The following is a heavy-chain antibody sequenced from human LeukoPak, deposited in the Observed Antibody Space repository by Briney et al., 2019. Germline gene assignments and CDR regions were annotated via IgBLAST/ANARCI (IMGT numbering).Heavy chain of an antibody. CDR2: INQEGSGK. J-gene: IGHJ4*02. CDR3: AREGYHFVPGGAY. Sequence: GGSLRLSCEASGFTFSSYWMSWVRQAPGKGLEWVADINQEGSGKSYVDSVKGGFTISRDNANSSLFLQMDSLRAEDTAVSYCAREGYHFVPGGAYWGQGTLVTVSS. CDR1: GFTFSSYW. V-gene: IGHV3-7*01. D-gene: IGHD2/OR15-2a*01.